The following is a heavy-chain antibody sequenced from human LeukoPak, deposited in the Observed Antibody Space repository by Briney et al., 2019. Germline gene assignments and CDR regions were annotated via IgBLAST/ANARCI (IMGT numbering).Heavy chain of an antibody. CDR1: GYTFTSYY. J-gene: IGHJ6*02. CDR3: ARGVAGSPSYYYGMDV. Sequence: ASVKVSCKASGYTFTSYYMHWVRQAPGQGLEWMGIINPSGGSTSYAQKFQGRVTMTRDTSTSTVYMELSSLRSEDTAVYYCARGVAGSPSYYYGMDVWGQGTTVTVSS. V-gene: IGHV1-46*01. D-gene: IGHD6-19*01. CDR2: INPSGGST.